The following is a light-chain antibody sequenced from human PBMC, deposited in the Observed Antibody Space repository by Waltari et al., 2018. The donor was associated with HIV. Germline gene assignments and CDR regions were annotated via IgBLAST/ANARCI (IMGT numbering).Light chain of an antibody. V-gene: IGLV2-14*01. J-gene: IGLJ1*01. CDR2: DVS. Sequence: QSALTQPASVSGSPGPSITISCTGTSSDVGDYNDVSWYQQPPGKAPKLIIYDVSNRPSGVSNRFSGSKSGNTASLTISGLQTEDEADYYCSSYTSSSTRVFGTGTKVTVL. CDR3: SSYTSSSTRV. CDR1: SSDVGDYND.